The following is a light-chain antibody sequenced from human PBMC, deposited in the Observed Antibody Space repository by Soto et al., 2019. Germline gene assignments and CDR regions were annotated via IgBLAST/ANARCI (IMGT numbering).Light chain of an antibody. V-gene: IGKV1-5*03. CDR2: KAS. J-gene: IGKJ1*01. CDR1: QTISSW. Sequence: DIQMTQSPSTLSGSVGDSVTITCRASQTISSWLAWYQQKPGKAPKLLIYKASTLKSGVPSRFSGSGSGTEFTLTISSLQPDDFETYYCQHYNSYSEAFGQGTKVDIK. CDR3: QHYNSYSEA.